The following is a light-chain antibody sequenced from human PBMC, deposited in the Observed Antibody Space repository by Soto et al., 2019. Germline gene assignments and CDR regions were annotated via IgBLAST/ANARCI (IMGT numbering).Light chain of an antibody. CDR2: AAS. CDR1: QSIRTY. J-gene: IGKJ1*01. Sequence: DIQMNQSPSSLSASVGDSRTITSRASQSIRTYLNWYQQTPGRAPTFXIYAASLLQSGVPSMFSGSGSGTDCTLSISSLQPEDFATDHCQQSYTTTWTFGQGTKVDIK. CDR3: QQSYTTTWT. V-gene: IGKV1-39*01.